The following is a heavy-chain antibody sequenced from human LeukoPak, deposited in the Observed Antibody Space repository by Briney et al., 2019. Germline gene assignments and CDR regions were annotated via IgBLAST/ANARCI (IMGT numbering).Heavy chain of an antibody. V-gene: IGHV3-23*01. Sequence: PGGSLRLSCAASGFTFSSYAMTWVRQAPGKGLGWVSTISGSGGSTYYADSVKGRFAISRDNSKDTLYLQMNSLRVEDTAVYYCAKAGTPVLTGYLNYFDPWGQGTLVTVSS. CDR1: GFTFSSYA. CDR2: ISGSGGST. CDR3: AKAGTPVLTGYLNYFDP. J-gene: IGHJ5*02. D-gene: IGHD3-9*01.